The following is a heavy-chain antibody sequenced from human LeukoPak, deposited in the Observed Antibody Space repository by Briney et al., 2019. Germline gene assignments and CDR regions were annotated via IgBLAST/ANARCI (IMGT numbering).Heavy chain of an antibody. CDR2: MYVSHDTT. CDR1: GYTFSNYY. Sequence: GASVKVSCKASGYTFSNYYIHWFRQAPGQGPDYMGAMYVSHDTTWSAQKFKGRLTMTRDMPTNTVYMELSSLTSEDTAVYYCARGRRGYSYGYYYYGMDVWGQGTTVTVSS. J-gene: IGHJ6*02. D-gene: IGHD5-18*01. CDR3: ARGRRGYSYGYYYYGMDV. V-gene: IGHV1-46*01.